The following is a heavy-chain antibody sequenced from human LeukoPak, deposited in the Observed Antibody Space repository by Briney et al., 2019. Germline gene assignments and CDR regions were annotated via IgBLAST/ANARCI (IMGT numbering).Heavy chain of an antibody. J-gene: IGHJ4*02. Sequence: GSLRLSCVASGLSVSSNYMSWVRQAPGKGLEWVSVIYRDGSSYYAESMKGRFTISRDNSKNTLYIQMNSLRAEDTAVYYCARSFYDILIGYYQYFDYWGQGTLVTVSS. CDR2: IYRDGSS. D-gene: IGHD3-9*01. V-gene: IGHV3-66*01. CDR3: ARSFYDILIGYYQYFDY. CDR1: GLSVSSNY.